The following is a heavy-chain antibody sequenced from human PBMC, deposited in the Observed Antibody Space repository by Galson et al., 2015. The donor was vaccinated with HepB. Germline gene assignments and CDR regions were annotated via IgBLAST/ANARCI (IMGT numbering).Heavy chain of an antibody. CDR2: ISAYNGDT. CDR1: GHTFTSYG. J-gene: IGHJ5*02. D-gene: IGHD2-2*01. CDR3: ARRRYQLSSGENWFDP. Sequence: SVKVSCKASGHTFTSYGISWARQAPGQGLEWMGWISAYNGDTNYAQKFQDRVTMTTDTSTSTAYMELRSLTPDDTAVYYCARRRYQLSSGENWFDPWGQGTLVTVSS. V-gene: IGHV1-18*01.